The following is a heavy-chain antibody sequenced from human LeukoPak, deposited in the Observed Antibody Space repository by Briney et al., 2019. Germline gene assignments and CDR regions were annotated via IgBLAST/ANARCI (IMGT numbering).Heavy chain of an antibody. J-gene: IGHJ4*02. CDR2: IYYSGST. V-gene: IGHV4-59*01. Sequence: PSETLSLTCAVYGGSFSGYYWSWIRQPPGKGLEWIGFIYYSGSTNYKPSLKSRVTISVDTSKNQFSLKLSSVTAADTAVYYCAGGYSYGPDYWGQGTLVTVSS. CDR1: GGSFSGYY. D-gene: IGHD5-18*01. CDR3: AGGYSYGPDY.